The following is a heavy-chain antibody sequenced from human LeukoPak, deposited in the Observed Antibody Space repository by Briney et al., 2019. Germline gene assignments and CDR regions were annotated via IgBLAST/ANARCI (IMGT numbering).Heavy chain of an antibody. CDR1: EFTVSSNY. V-gene: IGHV3-53*01. CDR3: ARGPVAPYYGLDV. Sequence: GGSLRLSCAASEFTVSSNYMSWVRQPPGKGLEWVSVIYSGGSTYYAKSVKGRFTISRDNSKNTLYLQMNNLRVEDTAVYYCARGPVAPYYGLDVWGQGTTVTVSS. CDR2: IYSGGST. J-gene: IGHJ6*02. D-gene: IGHD2-15*01.